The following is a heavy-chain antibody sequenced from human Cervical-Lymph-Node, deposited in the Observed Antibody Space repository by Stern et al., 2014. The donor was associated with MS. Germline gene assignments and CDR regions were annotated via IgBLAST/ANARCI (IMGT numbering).Heavy chain of an antibody. Sequence: QVQLVQSGPEVKKPGASVKVSCQASGYTLSTFDINWVRQAPGQGLEWMGWTNPNSGNTGSVQKFQGRVTMTTDTSISTVYMELRYLTPEDTAVYYCARVGISPPRGYGLDVWGQGTTVIVSS. V-gene: IGHV1-8*02. CDR1: GYTLSTFD. CDR3: ARVGISPPRGYGLDV. D-gene: IGHD1-26*01. CDR2: TNPNSGNT. J-gene: IGHJ6*02.